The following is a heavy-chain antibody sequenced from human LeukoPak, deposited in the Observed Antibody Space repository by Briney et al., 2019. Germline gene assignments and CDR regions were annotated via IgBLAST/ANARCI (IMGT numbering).Heavy chain of an antibody. V-gene: IGHV4-39*01. CDR1: GGSIRSSSYY. CDR2: IYYTGST. D-gene: IGHD4-23*01. Sequence: SSETLSLTCTVSGGSIRSSSYYWGWIRQPPGKGLEWIGSIYYTGSTYYNPSLKSRVTISVDTSKNQFSLKLSSVTAADTAVYYCARLHYGGNYGYYYHYMDVWGKGTTVTISS. J-gene: IGHJ6*03. CDR3: ARLHYGGNYGYYYHYMDV.